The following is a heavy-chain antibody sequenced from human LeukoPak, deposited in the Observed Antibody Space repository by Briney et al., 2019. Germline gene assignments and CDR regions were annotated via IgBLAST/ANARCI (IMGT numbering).Heavy chain of an antibody. J-gene: IGHJ3*01. CDR1: GFIFDDYA. CDR2: ITWNSGSI. V-gene: IGHV3-9*01. Sequence: GRSLRLSCAASGFIFDDYAMHWVRQAPGKGLEWVSGITWNSGSIGYADSVRGRFTITRDNSKNTLYLQMNSLRAEDTAVYYCASSSGGSPRGAFDVWGQGTMVIVSS. D-gene: IGHD6-19*01. CDR3: ASSSGGSPRGAFDV.